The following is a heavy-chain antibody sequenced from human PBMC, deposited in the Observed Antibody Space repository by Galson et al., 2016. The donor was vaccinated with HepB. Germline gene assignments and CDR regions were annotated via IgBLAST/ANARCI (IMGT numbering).Heavy chain of an antibody. CDR3: SKDNSGSYIDD. D-gene: IGHD1-26*01. Sequence: TLSLTCSVSGASITSGPYYWTWIRQHPGKGLEWIGYXHHSGITYYTPSLKSRLTISVDTSKNQRSLRLTSVTAADTAVYYCSKDNSGSYIDDWGQGILVTVSS. V-gene: IGHV4-31*03. CDR1: GASITSGPYY. J-gene: IGHJ4*02. CDR2: XHHSGIT.